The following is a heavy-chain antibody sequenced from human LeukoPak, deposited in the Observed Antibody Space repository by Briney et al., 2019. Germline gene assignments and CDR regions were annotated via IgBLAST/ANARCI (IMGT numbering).Heavy chain of an antibody. CDR3: AKAPLGVAAAGTNEGYFDY. CDR2: ISWNSGSI. Sequence: GRSLRLSCAASGFTFDDYAMHWVRQAPGKALEWVSGISWNSGSIGYADSVKGRFTISRDNAKNSLYLQMNSLRAEDTALYYCAKAPLGVAAAGTNEGYFDYWGQGTLVTVSS. D-gene: IGHD6-13*01. CDR1: GFTFDDYA. V-gene: IGHV3-9*01. J-gene: IGHJ4*02.